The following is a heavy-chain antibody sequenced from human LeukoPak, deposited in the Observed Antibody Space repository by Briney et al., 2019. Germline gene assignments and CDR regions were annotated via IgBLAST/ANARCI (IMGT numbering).Heavy chain of an antibody. CDR2: ISGSGGST. J-gene: IGHJ5*02. Sequence: GGSLRLSCAASEFTFNNYAMNWVHQAPGKGLEWVSAISGSGGSTYYADSVKGRFTISRDNSKNTLYLQMNSLRAEDTAVYYCARGGGYVLRFLEWFKSLDENWFDPWGQGTLVTVSS. V-gene: IGHV3-23*01. CDR3: ARGGGYVLRFLEWFKSLDENWFDP. D-gene: IGHD3-3*01. CDR1: EFTFNNYA.